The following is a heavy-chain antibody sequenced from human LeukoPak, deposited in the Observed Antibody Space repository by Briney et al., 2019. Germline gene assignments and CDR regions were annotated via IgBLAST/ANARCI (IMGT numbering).Heavy chain of an antibody. Sequence: GGSLRLSCAASGFTFSSYGMHWVRQAPGKGLEWVAFIRYDGSNKYYADSVKGRFTISRDNSKNTLYLQMNSLRAEDTAVYYCAKDFAEVASDAFDIWGQGTMVTVSS. J-gene: IGHJ3*02. V-gene: IGHV3-30*02. CDR1: GFTFSSYG. CDR3: AKDFAEVASDAFDI. D-gene: IGHD5-24*01. CDR2: IRYDGSNK.